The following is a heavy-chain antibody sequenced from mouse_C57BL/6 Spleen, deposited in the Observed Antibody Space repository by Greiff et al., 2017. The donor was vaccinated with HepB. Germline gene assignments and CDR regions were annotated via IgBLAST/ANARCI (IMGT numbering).Heavy chain of an antibody. CDR2: IHPSDSDT. V-gene: IGHV1-74*01. J-gene: IGHJ4*01. CDR1: GYTFTSYW. Sequence: QVQLQQPGAELVKPGASVKVSCKASGYTFTSYWMHWVKQRPGQGLEWIGRIHPSDSDTNYNQKFKGKATLTVDKSSNTAYMQLSSLTSEDSAVYYCAIGQLSMTRYYAMDYWGQGTSVTVSS. CDR3: AIGQLSMTRYYAMDY. D-gene: IGHD3-2*02.